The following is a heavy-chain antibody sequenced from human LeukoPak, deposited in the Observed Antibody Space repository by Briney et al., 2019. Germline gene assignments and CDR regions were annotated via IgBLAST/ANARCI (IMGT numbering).Heavy chain of an antibody. Sequence: GESLKISCKGSGFSFTNYWIGWLRQMPGKGLEWMGIIYPGDSETRYSPSFQGQVTISADKSISTAYLQWSSLKASDTAMYYCARQAHPATYYFYYMDVWGKGTTVTVSS. J-gene: IGHJ6*03. CDR1: GFSFTNYW. CDR2: IYPGDSET. V-gene: IGHV5-51*01. CDR3: ARQAHPATYYFYYMDV.